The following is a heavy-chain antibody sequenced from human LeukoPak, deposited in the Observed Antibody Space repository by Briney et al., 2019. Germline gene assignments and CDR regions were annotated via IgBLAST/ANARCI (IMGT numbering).Heavy chain of an antibody. CDR1: GGTFSSYT. Sequence: ASVKVSCKASGGTFSSYTISWVRQAPGQGLEWMGRIIPILGIANYAQKFQGRVTITADKSTSTAYMELSSLRSEDTAVYYCARSNGYCSSTSCRNYYYYGMDVWGQGTTVTVSS. J-gene: IGHJ6*02. V-gene: IGHV1-69*02. D-gene: IGHD2-2*01. CDR3: ARSNGYCSSTSCRNYYYYGMDV. CDR2: IIPILGIA.